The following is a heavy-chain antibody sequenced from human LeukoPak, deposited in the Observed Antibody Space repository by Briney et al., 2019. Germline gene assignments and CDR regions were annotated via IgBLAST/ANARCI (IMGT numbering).Heavy chain of an antibody. CDR3: AREEGGNSALFDH. D-gene: IGHD4-23*01. Sequence: GGSLRLSCAASGFTFSNYAMSWVRQAPGKGLEWVSYISSSGSTIYYADSVKGRFTISRDNAKNSPYLQMNSLRAEDTAVYYCAREEGGNSALFDHWGQGTLVTVSS. CDR2: ISSSGSTI. CDR1: GFTFSNYA. J-gene: IGHJ4*02. V-gene: IGHV3-48*03.